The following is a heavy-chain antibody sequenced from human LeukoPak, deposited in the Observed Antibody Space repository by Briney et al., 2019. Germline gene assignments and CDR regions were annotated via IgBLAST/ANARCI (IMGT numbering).Heavy chain of an antibody. CDR2: ISYDGSNK. D-gene: IGHD6-13*01. CDR1: GFTFSSYG. CDR3: AKDPRIAAAGLASYCFDY. V-gene: IGHV3-30*18. J-gene: IGHJ4*02. Sequence: PGGSLRLSCAASGFTFSSYGMHWVRQAPGKGLEWVAVISYDGSNKYYADSVKGRFTISRDNSKNTLYLQMNSLRAEDTAVYYCAKDPRIAAAGLASYCFDYWGQGTLVTVSS.